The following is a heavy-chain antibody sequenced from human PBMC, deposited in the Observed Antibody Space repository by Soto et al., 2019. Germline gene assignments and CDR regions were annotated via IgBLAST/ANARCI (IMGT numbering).Heavy chain of an antibody. CDR3: AIEVKLGNWFDP. J-gene: IGHJ5*02. CDR1: GGTFSSYA. D-gene: IGHD1-26*01. V-gene: IGHV1-69*01. Sequence: QVQLVQSGAEVKKPGSSVKVSCKASGGTFSSYAISWVRQAPGQGLEWMGGIIPIFGTANYAQKFQGRVTITADESTSTAYMELSSMRYEDTAVYYRAIEVKLGNWFDPWGHGTLVTVSS. CDR2: IIPIFGTA.